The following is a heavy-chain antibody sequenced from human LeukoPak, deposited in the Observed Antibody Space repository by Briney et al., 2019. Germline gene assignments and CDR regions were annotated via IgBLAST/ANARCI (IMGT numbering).Heavy chain of an antibody. V-gene: IGHV1-2*02. CDR3: ARDGSSSWSNFDY. D-gene: IGHD6-13*01. Sequence: ASVKVSCKASGYTFTGYYAHWVRQAPGQGLEWMGWINPDSGGTNYAQNFQGRVTVTRDTSISTVYMELSRLRSDDTAVYYCARDGSSSWSNFDYWGQGTLVTVSS. J-gene: IGHJ4*02. CDR2: INPDSGGT. CDR1: GYTFTGYY.